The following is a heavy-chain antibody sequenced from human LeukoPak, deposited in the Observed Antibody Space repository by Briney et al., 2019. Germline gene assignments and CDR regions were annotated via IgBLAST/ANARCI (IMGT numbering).Heavy chain of an antibody. D-gene: IGHD2-21*01. CDR1: GYGFSDYY. CDR2: INPNSGDN. J-gene: IGHJ4*02. Sequence: ASVKVSCKTSGYGFSDYYMHWVRQAPGQGLEYMGWINPNSGDNSCAQKFQGRVSMTRDTSITTLYMELTSLRSGDTAVYFCARGGGIQSCGGKTCFRGFVYWGQGTLVTVSS. V-gene: IGHV1-2*02. CDR3: ARGGGIQSCGGKTCFRGFVY.